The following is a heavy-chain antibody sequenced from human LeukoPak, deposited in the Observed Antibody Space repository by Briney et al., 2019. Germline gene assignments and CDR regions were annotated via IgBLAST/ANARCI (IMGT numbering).Heavy chain of an antibody. CDR1: GGTFSSYA. V-gene: IGHV1-69*13. Sequence: SVKVSCKASGGTFSSYAISWVRQAPGQGLEWMGGIIPIFGTANYAQKFQGRVTITADESTSTAYMELSSLRSEDTAVYYCARKGYCSGGSCYSGHADYMDVWGKGTTVTISS. CDR2: IIPIFGTA. J-gene: IGHJ6*03. CDR3: ARKGYCSGGSCYSGHADYMDV. D-gene: IGHD2-15*01.